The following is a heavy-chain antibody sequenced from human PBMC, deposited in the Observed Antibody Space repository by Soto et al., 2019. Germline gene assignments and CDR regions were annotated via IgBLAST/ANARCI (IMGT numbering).Heavy chain of an antibody. V-gene: IGHV1-46*01. CDR3: ARGRHVVVGTAALDY. J-gene: IGHJ4*02. CDR1: GDTFTDYY. Sequence: QVQLMQSGAEVKKPGASVKVSCKASGDTFTDYYIHWVRQAPGQGLEWMGTVNPSGGHTTYAQHFLCRVTMTRDASSSTLYMELTSLTSDVTAIYSCARGRHVVVGTAALDYWGQGTLFTVSS. CDR2: VNPSGGHT. D-gene: IGHD2-21*02.